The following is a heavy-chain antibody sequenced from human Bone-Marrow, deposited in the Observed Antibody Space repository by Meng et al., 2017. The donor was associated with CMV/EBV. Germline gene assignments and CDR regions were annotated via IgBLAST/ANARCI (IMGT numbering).Heavy chain of an antibody. CDR2: ISSSSYI. Sequence: GGSLRLSCAASGFTFSSYSMNWVRQAPGKGLEWVSSISSSSYIYYADSVKGRFTISRDNAKNSLYLQMNSLRAEDTAVYYCASSSLYYDFWSGLENNDYWGQGTLVTVSS. CDR1: GFTFSSYS. CDR3: ASSSLYYDFWSGLENNDY. D-gene: IGHD3-3*01. J-gene: IGHJ4*02. V-gene: IGHV3-21*01.